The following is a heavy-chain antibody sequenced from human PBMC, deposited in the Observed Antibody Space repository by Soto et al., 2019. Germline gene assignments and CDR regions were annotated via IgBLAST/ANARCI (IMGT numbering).Heavy chain of an antibody. CDR1: GYSFTSCW. D-gene: IGHD2-15*01. J-gene: IGHJ6*02. CDR2: IDPSDSYT. CDR3: ARSDIVVVVAGGSSGYYYGMDV. V-gene: IGHV5-10-1*01. Sequence: PGESLKISCKGSGYSFTSCWISWVRQMPGKGLEWMGRIDPSDSYTNYSPSFQGHVTISADKSISTAYLQWSSLKASDTAMYYCARSDIVVVVAGGSSGYYYGMDVWGQGTTVTVSS.